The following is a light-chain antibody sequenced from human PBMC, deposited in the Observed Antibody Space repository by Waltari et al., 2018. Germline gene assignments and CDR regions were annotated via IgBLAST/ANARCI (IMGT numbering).Light chain of an antibody. J-gene: IGLJ1*01. V-gene: IGLV2-14*01. CDR2: DVN. CDR3: TSYTRSSTYV. Sequence: QSALTQPASVSGSPGQSITISCTGTSSDVGGYDYVSWCQQHPGKAPKLLIYDVNKRPSGLSNRFSGSKSGNTASLTISGLQAEDEADYYCTSYTRSSTYVFGTGTKVTVL. CDR1: SSDVGGYDY.